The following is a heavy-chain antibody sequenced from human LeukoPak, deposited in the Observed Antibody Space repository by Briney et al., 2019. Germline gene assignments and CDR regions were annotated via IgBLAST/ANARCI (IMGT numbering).Heavy chain of an antibody. CDR2: ISSSSSYI. CDR3: ARMGAGDNSDY. V-gene: IGHV3-21*01. Sequence: GGSLRPSCAASGFSFSSYRMNWVRQAPGKGLEWVSSISSSSSYIYYADSVKGRFTISRDDAKNSLYLQMNSLRAEDTAVYYCARMGAGDNSDYWGQGTLVTVSS. CDR1: GFSFSSYR. J-gene: IGHJ4*02. D-gene: IGHD1-26*01.